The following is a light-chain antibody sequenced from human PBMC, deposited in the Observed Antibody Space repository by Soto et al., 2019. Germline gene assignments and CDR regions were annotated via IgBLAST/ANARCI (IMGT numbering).Light chain of an antibody. CDR1: SSNIGINT. J-gene: IGLJ1*01. V-gene: IGLV1-44*01. Sequence: QSVLTQPPSASGTPGQRVTISCSGGSSNIGINTVNWYQQLPGTAPKVLIYLNDQRPSGVPDRFSGSKSGTSAFLAISGLQSEDVADYYCAAWDDSLNALFGTGTKVTVL. CDR3: AAWDDSLNAL. CDR2: LND.